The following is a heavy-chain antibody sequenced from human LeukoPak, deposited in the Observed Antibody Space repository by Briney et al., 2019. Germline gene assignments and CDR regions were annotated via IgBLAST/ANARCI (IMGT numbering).Heavy chain of an antibody. CDR2: INPNGGST. J-gene: IGHJ4*02. CDR3: ARRGRDGYNRFDY. CDR1: GYTFTSYY. Sequence: ASVKVSCKASGYTFTSYYVQWVRQAPGQGPEWMGQINPNGGSTSYEQNFQGRVTMTRDTSTSTVYMELSSLRSEDTAVYYCARRGRDGYNRFDYWGQGTLVTVSS. D-gene: IGHD5-24*01. V-gene: IGHV1-46*01.